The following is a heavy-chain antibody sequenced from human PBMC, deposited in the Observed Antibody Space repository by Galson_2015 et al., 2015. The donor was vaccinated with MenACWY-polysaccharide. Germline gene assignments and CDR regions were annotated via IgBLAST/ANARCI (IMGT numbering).Heavy chain of an antibody. CDR2: ISGSGGST. J-gene: IGHJ3*02. V-gene: IGHV3-23*01. CDR3: GKSTNTWGDGAFDI. Sequence: SLRLSCAASGFTFSGYAMTWVRQAPGKGLEWVSTISGSGGSTYYADSVKGRFPISRDKSKNTLYLQMNSLRAEDTALYYCGKSTNTWGDGAFDIWGQGTMVTVSS. D-gene: IGHD3-16*01. CDR1: GFTFSGYA.